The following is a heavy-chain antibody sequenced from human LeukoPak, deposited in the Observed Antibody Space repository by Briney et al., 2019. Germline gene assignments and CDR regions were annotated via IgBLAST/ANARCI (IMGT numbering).Heavy chain of an antibody. J-gene: IGHJ6*02. CDR1: GFSFSSYW. CDR3: GRNSYYLGMDV. Sequence: PGGSLRLSCAASGFSFSSYWMTWVRQAPGKGLEWVGNINPHGNEKYYVDSVKGRFTISRDNAKNSLYLQINSLRAEDTAVYYCGRNSYYLGMDVWGQGTTATVSS. D-gene: IGHD2/OR15-2a*01. V-gene: IGHV3-7*01. CDR2: INPHGNEK.